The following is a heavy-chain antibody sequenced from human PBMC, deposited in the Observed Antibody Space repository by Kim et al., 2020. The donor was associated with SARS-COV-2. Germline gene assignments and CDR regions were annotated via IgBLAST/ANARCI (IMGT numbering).Heavy chain of an antibody. Sequence: GGSLRLSCAASGFTFSSFAMSWLRQAPGKGLEWVSLISGSFDGDRTYYADSVKGRFTISRDNSKNMLYLQMNSLRAEDTAVYFCAREGNQKLYAWFDPWGQGNPVIVSS. V-gene: IGHV3-23*01. CDR2: ISGSFDGDRT. CDR1: GFTFSSFA. D-gene: IGHD3-10*01. CDR3: AREGNQKLYAWFDP. J-gene: IGHJ5*02.